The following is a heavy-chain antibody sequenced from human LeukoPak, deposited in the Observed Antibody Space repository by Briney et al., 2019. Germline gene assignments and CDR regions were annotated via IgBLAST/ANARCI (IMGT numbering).Heavy chain of an antibody. CDR1: GGSISSYY. CDR3: ARANSPYLAGY. V-gene: IGHV4-59*01. CDR2: IYYSGST. D-gene: IGHD1-7*01. J-gene: IGHJ4*02. Sequence: SETLSLTCTVSGGSISSYYWSWIRQPPGKGLEWIGCIYYSGSTNYNPSLKSRVTISVDTSKNQFSLKLSSVTAADTAVYYCARANSPYLAGYWGQGTLVTVSS.